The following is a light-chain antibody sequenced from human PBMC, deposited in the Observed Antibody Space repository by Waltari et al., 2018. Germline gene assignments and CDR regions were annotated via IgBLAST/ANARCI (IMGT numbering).Light chain of an antibody. V-gene: IGLV2-23*02. Sequence: QSALTQPASLSGSPGQSITISCSGSSSDVGASDHVSWYRTHPGKVHKVLIYEVNKRPSGVSKRFSCSKSGNTASLTISGLQAEDEADYYCCSYTIGNTFWVFGGGTKLTVL. CDR3: CSYTIGNTFWV. CDR1: SSDVGASDH. J-gene: IGLJ3*02. CDR2: EVN.